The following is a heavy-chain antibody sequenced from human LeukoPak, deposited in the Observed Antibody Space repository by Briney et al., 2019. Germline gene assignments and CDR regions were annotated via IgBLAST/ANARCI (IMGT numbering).Heavy chain of an antibody. Sequence: PGGFLRLSCAASGFTFSSYWMSWVRQAPGKGLEWVANIKQDESEKYYVDSVKGRFSISRDNAKNSLYLQMNSLRAEDTAVYYCARALMVRGVEFDYWGQGTLVTVSS. V-gene: IGHV3-7*01. J-gene: IGHJ4*02. CDR2: IKQDESEK. D-gene: IGHD3-10*01. CDR3: ARALMVRGVEFDY. CDR1: GFTFSSYW.